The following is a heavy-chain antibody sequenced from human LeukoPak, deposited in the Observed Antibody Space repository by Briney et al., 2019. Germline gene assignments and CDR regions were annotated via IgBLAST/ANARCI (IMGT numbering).Heavy chain of an antibody. CDR3: AKGYSSGWHNWFDP. D-gene: IGHD6-19*01. J-gene: IGHJ5*02. Sequence: GASVKVSCKASGGTFSSYAISWVRQAPGQGLEWMGGIIPIFGTANYAQKFQGRVTVTTDESTSTAYMELNSLRSEDTAVYYCAKGYSSGWHNWFDPWGQGTLVTVSS. V-gene: IGHV1-69*05. CDR2: IIPIFGTA. CDR1: GGTFSSYA.